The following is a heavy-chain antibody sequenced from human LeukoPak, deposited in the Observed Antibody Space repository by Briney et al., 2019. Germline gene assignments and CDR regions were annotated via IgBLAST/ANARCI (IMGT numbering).Heavy chain of an antibody. CDR1: GGSLSSYY. Sequence: SETLSLTCTVSGGSLSSYYWSWIRQPPGKGLEWIGYIYYSGSTNYNPSFKSRVTISVDTSKNQFSLKLSSVTAADTAVYYCARDGLGYCSGGSCYGPDYFDYWGQGTLVTVSS. CDR2: IYYSGST. V-gene: IGHV4-59*01. D-gene: IGHD2-15*01. CDR3: ARDGLGYCSGGSCYGPDYFDY. J-gene: IGHJ4*02.